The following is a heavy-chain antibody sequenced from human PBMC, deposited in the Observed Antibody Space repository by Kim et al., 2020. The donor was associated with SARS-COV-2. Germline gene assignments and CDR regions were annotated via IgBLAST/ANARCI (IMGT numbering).Heavy chain of an antibody. J-gene: IGHJ4*02. D-gene: IGHD3-22*01. Sequence: SETLSLSCTVSGGSVTTGNHLWSWIRLPPGKELEWIGYVYHNGVTNYNPSLKSRVVASLDPSKNQFSLRLTSVTAADTAIYCCARLIAGADGSSGYYNFVSWGQGTLVTVSS. V-gene: IGHV4-61*01. CDR2: VYHNGVT. CDR1: GGSVTTGNHL. CDR3: ARLIAGADGSSGYYNFVS.